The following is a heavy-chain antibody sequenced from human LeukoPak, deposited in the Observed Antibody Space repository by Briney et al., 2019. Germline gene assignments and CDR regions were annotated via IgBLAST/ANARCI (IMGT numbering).Heavy chain of an antibody. J-gene: IGHJ4*02. Sequence: GGSLRLPCAASGFTFSRYSMIWVRQAPGKGVEGVTSISSISSYIYYADSVKGRFTISRDNAKNSLYLQMNSLRAEDTAVYYCGAGTTYNDYWGQGTLVTVSS. V-gene: IGHV3-21*01. CDR3: GAGTTYNDY. CDR2: ISSISSYI. CDR1: GFTFSRYS. D-gene: IGHD1-1*01.